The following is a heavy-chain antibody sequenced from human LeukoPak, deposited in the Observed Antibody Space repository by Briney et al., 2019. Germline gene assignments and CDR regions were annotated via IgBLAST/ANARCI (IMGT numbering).Heavy chain of an antibody. V-gene: IGHV4-59*01. D-gene: IGHD2-15*01. CDR1: GGSISSYY. CDR2: IYYSGST. J-gene: IGHJ1*01. Sequence: SETLSLTCTVSGGSISSYYWSWIRQPPGKGLEWIGYIYYSGSTNYNPSLKSRVTISVDTSKNQFSLKLSSVTAADTAVYYCARVVVVAGNAEYFQHWGQGTLDTVSS. CDR3: ARVVVVAGNAEYFQH.